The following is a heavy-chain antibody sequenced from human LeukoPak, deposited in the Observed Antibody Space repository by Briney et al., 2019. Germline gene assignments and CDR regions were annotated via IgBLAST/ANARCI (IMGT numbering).Heavy chain of an antibody. CDR3: ASSGAIRAFQH. CDR1: GFTVSSNY. V-gene: IGHV3-53*01. Sequence: GGSLRLSCAASGFTVSSNYMSWVRQAPGKGLEWVSVIYSGGSTYYADSVKGRFTISRDNSKNTLYLQMNSLRAEDTAVYYCASSGAIRAFQHWGQGTLVTVSS. CDR2: IYSGGST. D-gene: IGHD1-26*01. J-gene: IGHJ1*01.